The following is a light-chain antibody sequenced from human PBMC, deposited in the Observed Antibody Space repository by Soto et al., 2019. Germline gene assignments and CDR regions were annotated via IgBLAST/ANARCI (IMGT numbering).Light chain of an antibody. CDR3: QQYDNLPVT. CDR2: DAS. CDR1: QDISNY. Sequence: DIQMTQSPSSLSASVGDRVTITCQASQDISNYLNWYQQKPGKAPKLLIYDASNLETGVPSRFSGSGSGTDFTFTISSLQPDDIGTYYCQQYDNLPVTFGPGTKVDIK. J-gene: IGKJ3*01. V-gene: IGKV1-33*01.